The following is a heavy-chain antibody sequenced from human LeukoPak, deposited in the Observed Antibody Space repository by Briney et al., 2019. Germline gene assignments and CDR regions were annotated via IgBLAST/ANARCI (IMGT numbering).Heavy chain of an antibody. CDR2: ISAYNGNT. J-gene: IGHJ4*02. V-gene: IGHV1-18*01. CDR3: ARDRGGGYCSSTSCYWRY. D-gene: IGHD2-2*03. CDR1: GYTFTSYG. Sequence: ASVKVSCKASGYTFTSYGISWVRQAPGQGLEWMGWISAYNGNTNYAQKLQGRVTMTTDTSTSTAYMELRSLRSDDTAVYYCARDRGGGYCSSTSCYWRYWGQGTLVTVSS.